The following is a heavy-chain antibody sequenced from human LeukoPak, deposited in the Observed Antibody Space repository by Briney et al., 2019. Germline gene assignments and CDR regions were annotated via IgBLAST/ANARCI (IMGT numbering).Heavy chain of an antibody. CDR2: IIPIFGTA. CDR1: GGTFSSYA. CDR3: ARKCYDSSGYLNWFDP. Sequence: ASVKVSCKASGGTFSSYAISWVRQAPGQGLEWMGGIIPIFGTANYAQKFQGRVTITADESTSTAYMELSSLRSEDTAVYYCARKCYDSSGYLNWFDPWGQGTLVTVSS. V-gene: IGHV1-69*13. J-gene: IGHJ5*02. D-gene: IGHD3-22*01.